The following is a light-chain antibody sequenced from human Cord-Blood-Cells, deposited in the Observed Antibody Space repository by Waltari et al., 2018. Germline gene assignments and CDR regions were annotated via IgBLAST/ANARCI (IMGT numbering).Light chain of an antibody. CDR1: QSISSY. CDR3: QQSYSTLALT. Sequence: DIQMTQSPSSLSASVGDRVTLTGRASQSISSYLNLYQQTPGQVPKLLIYAASSLQSGVPSRFSGSGSGTDFTLTISSLQPEDLATYYCQQSYSTLALTFGGGTKVEIK. CDR2: AAS. V-gene: IGKV1-39*01. J-gene: IGKJ4*01.